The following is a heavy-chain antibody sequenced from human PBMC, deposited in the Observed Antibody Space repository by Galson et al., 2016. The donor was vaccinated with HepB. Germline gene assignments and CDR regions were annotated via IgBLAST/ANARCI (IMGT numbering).Heavy chain of an antibody. V-gene: IGHV3-23*01. J-gene: IGHJ4*02. CDR1: GLPISSYA. Sequence: SLRLSCAASGLPISSYAMSWVRQAPGKGLEWLSSISGSGGSSFSANSVKGRFNISRDNSKNTLYLQMSSLRAEDTAVYYCAKGRFAAALGLPRGDSWGQGILVTVSS. D-gene: IGHD2-15*01. CDR3: AKGRFAAALGLPRGDS. CDR2: ISGSGGSS.